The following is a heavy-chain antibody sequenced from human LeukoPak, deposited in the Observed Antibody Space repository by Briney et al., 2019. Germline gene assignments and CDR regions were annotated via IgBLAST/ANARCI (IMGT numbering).Heavy chain of an antibody. CDR3: ARVYGDRLLWFGELSSPYNNLFDP. CDR2: IYYSGST. Sequence: SETLSLTCTVSGGSISSSSYYWGWIRQPPGKGLEWIGSIYYSGSTYYNPSPKSRVTISVDTSKHQFSLKLSSVTAADTAVYYCARVYGDRLLWFGELSSPYNNLFDPWGQGTLVTVSS. CDR1: GGSISSSSYY. J-gene: IGHJ5*02. D-gene: IGHD3-10*01. V-gene: IGHV4-39*07.